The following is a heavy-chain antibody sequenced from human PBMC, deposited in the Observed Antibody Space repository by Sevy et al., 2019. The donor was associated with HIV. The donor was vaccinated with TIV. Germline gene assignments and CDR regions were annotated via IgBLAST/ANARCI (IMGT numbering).Heavy chain of an antibody. V-gene: IGHV3-30-3*01. D-gene: IGHD6-13*01. CDR3: ARDIAAAAGRESAFDI. CDR2: ISYDGSNK. Sequence: GGSLRLSCAASGFTFSSYAMHWVRQAPGKGLEWVAVISYDGSNKYYADSVKGRFTISRDNSKNTLYLQMSSLGAEDTAVYYCARDIAAAAGRESAFDIWGQGTMVTVSS. CDR1: GFTFSSYA. J-gene: IGHJ3*02.